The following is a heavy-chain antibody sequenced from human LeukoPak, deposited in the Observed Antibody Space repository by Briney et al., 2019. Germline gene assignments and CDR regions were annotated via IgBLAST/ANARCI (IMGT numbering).Heavy chain of an antibody. CDR2: IYHSGST. D-gene: IGHD3-9*01. CDR1: GGSMSSSNW. V-gene: IGHV4-4*02. CDR3: ARGEYYDILTGYYKKNWFDP. Sequence: PSETLSLTCDVSGGSMSSSNWWSWVRQPPGKGLEWIGEIYHSGSTNYNPSLKSRVTISVDKSKNQFSLKLSSVTAADTAVYYCARGEYYDILTGYYKKNWFDPWGQGTLVTVSS. J-gene: IGHJ5*02.